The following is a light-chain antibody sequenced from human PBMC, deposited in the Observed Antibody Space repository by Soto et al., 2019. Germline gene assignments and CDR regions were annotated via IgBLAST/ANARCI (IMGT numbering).Light chain of an antibody. Sequence: QSALTQPASVSGSPGQSITISCTGTSSDVGGYNFVSWYEQHPGKAPKLIIYEVNGRPSGVSDRFSGSKSGSTASLTISGLQAEDEADYYCSSYTSSNTLVVFGGGTKVTVL. CDR1: SSDVGGYNF. CDR2: EVN. V-gene: IGLV2-14*01. J-gene: IGLJ2*01. CDR3: SSYTSSNTLVV.